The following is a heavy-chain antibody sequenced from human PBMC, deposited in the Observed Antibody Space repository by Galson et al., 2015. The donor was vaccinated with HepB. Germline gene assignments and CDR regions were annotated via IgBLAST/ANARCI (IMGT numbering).Heavy chain of an antibody. D-gene: IGHD3-10*01. J-gene: IGHJ4*02. CDR3: ATNSMGRSIDS. CDR1: GLTFSSYN. CDR2: ISSSSTYI. V-gene: IGHV3-21*01. Sequence: SLRLSCAASGLTFSSYNMNWVRQAPGRGLEWVSSISSSSTYIHYADSVKGRFTISRDNAKNSLYLQMNSLRAEDTAVYYCATNSMGRSIDSWGQGTLVTVSS.